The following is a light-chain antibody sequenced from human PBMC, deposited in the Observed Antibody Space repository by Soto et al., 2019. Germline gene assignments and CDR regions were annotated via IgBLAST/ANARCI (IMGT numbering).Light chain of an antibody. CDR2: TAS. Sequence: DIQLTQSPSFLSASVGNRFTFTSRATQGFATNLAWFQKKPGKAPKLLIYTASTSQRGVPSRFSGSGSGTDFTLTISSLQPEDFATYYCQQVKSYPLTFGGGTKVEI. CDR1: QGFATN. J-gene: IGKJ4*01. V-gene: IGKV1-9*01. CDR3: QQVKSYPLT.